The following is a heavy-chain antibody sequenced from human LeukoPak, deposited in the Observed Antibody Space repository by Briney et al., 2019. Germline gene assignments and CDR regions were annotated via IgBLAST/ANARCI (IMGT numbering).Heavy chain of an antibody. J-gene: IGHJ4*02. CDR2: IIPIFGTA. Sequence: SVKVSCKASGGTFSSYAISWVRQAPGQGLEWTGGIIPIFGTANYAQKFQGRVTITADESTSTAYMELSSLRSEDTAVYYCARDLLGYCSSTSCYSLRYWGQGTLVTVSS. D-gene: IGHD2-2*01. CDR1: GGTFSSYA. V-gene: IGHV1-69*13. CDR3: ARDLLGYCSSTSCYSLRY.